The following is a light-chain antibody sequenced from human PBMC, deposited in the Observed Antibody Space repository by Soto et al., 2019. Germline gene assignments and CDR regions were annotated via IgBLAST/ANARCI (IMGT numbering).Light chain of an antibody. CDR1: QSVSSN. Sequence: EIVMTQSPATLSVSPGERATLSCRASQSVSSNLAWYQQKPGQAPRLLIYGASTRATGIPARFSGSGSGPEFTLTISSLQSEDFAVSSCQQYNNWPPITFGQGTRLEI. V-gene: IGKV3-15*01. CDR2: GAS. J-gene: IGKJ5*01. CDR3: QQYNNWPPIT.